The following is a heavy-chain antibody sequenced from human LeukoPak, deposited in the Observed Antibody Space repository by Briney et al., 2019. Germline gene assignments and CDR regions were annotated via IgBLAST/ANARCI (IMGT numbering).Heavy chain of an antibody. Sequence: GGSLRLSCAASGFTFSSYSMSWVRQAPGKGLEWVSAISGSGGSTYYADSVKGRFTISRDNSKNTLYLQMNSLRAEDTAVYYCARMTYYDFWSGYYTLGYFDYWGQGTLVTVSS. V-gene: IGHV3-23*01. CDR3: ARMTYYDFWSGYYTLGYFDY. D-gene: IGHD3-3*01. CDR2: ISGSGGST. J-gene: IGHJ4*02. CDR1: GFTFSSYS.